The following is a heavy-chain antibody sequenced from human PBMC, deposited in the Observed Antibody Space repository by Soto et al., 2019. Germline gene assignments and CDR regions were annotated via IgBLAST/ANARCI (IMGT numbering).Heavy chain of an antibody. J-gene: IGHJ6*02. D-gene: IGHD2-15*01. CDR3: AIAPGSGGMDV. V-gene: IGHV1-58*02. Sequence: SVKVSCKASGFTFINSAIQWVRQARGQRLEWIGWIVVGSGNTNYAQKFQERVTISRDTSTSTAYMELSSLRLEDTAVYYCAIAPGSGGMDVWGQGTTVTVSS. CDR2: IVVGSGNT. CDR1: GFTFINSA.